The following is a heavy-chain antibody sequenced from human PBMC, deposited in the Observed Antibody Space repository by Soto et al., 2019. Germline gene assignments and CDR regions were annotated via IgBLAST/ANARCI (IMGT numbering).Heavy chain of an antibody. J-gene: IGHJ5*02. V-gene: IGHV4-39*01. CDR1: GASISSTSFY. D-gene: IGHD2-8*01. CDR2: IHYTGNI. Sequence: SETLSLTCSVSGASISSTSFYWGWVRQPPGKGLQWIGSIHYTGNIDYSPSLKGRVSISVDTSKSQLSLTLSSVTAADTAVYFCVRHSHMLHNRLAPCGQGSLVTVSS. CDR3: VRHSHMLHNRLAP.